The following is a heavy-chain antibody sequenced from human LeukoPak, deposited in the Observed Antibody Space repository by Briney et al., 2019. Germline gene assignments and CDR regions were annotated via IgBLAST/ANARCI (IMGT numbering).Heavy chain of an antibody. CDR3: AKDGIGHCSSTSCYAWAYFDY. D-gene: IGHD2-2*01. CDR2: IRYDGSNK. J-gene: IGHJ4*02. CDR1: GFTFSSYG. Sequence: GGSLRLSCAASGFTFSSYGMHWVRQAPGKGLEWVAFIRYDGSNKYYADSVKGRFTISRDNSKNTLYLQMNSLRAWDTAVYYCAKDGIGHCSSTSCYAWAYFDYWGQGTLVTVSS. V-gene: IGHV3-30*02.